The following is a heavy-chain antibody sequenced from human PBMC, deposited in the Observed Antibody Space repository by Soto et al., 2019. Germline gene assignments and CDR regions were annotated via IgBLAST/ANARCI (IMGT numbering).Heavy chain of an antibody. CDR3: AKDPGGSYYLYAFDI. CDR1: GFTFSSYG. J-gene: IGHJ3*02. Sequence: PGGSLRLSCAASGFTFSSYGMHWVRQAPGKGLEWVAVISYDGSNKYYADSVKGRFTISRDNSKNTLYLQMHSLRAEDTAVYYCAKDPGGSYYLYAFDIWGQGTMVTVSS. D-gene: IGHD1-26*01. CDR2: ISYDGSNK. V-gene: IGHV3-30*18.